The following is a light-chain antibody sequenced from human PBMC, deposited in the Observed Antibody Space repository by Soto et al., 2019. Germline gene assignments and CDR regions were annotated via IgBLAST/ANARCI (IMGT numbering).Light chain of an antibody. V-gene: IGKV3-11*01. CDR2: DAS. CDR3: HQRSNWART. CDR1: QTINTY. Sequence: DIVLTQSPATLSLSPGESATLSCRASQTINTYLAWYQQKPGQPPRLLIYDASTRATGIPARFSGSGSGTDFTLTISSLEPEDFAIYYCHQRSNWARTFGQGTKVEIK. J-gene: IGKJ1*01.